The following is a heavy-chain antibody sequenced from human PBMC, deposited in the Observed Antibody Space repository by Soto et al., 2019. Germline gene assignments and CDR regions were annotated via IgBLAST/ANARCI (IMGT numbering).Heavy chain of an antibody. V-gene: IGHV5-51*01. Sequence: GESLKISCKGSGYSFTSYWIGWVRQMPGKGLEWMGIIYPGDSDTRYSPSFQGQVTISADKSISTAYLQWSSLKASDTAMYYCARRVAARGELRDAFDIWGQGTMVTVS. J-gene: IGHJ3*02. CDR2: IYPGDSDT. CDR1: GYSFTSYW. D-gene: IGHD6-6*01. CDR3: ARRVAARGELRDAFDI.